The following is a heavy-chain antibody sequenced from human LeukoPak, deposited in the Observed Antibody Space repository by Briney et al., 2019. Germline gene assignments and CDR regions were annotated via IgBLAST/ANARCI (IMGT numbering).Heavy chain of an antibody. CDR1: GGSFSGYY. CDR2: INHTGST. Sequence: PSETLSLTCAVYGGSFSGYYWSWIRQPPGKGLEWIGEINHTGSTNYNPSLKSRVTISVDTSKNQFSLKLSSVTAADTAMYYCARGEAGYCGSTSCYGFRWFDPWGQGTLVTVSS. D-gene: IGHD2-2*01. J-gene: IGHJ5*02. CDR3: ARGEAGYCGSTSCYGFRWFDP. V-gene: IGHV4-34*01.